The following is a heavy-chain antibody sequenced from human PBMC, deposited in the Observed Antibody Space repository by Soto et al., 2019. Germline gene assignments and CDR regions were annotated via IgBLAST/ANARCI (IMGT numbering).Heavy chain of an antibody. CDR2: IGTSGSYI. J-gene: IGHJ4*02. D-gene: IGHD1-7*01. CDR1: GFIFSRYS. CDR3: ARDKYQITELLKYYFDY. Sequence: GGSLRLSCAVSGFIFSRYSMNWVRQAPGKGLEWVSSIGTSGSYIYDTDSVKGRFTISRDNSKNTLFLQMNSLRPEDTSVYYCARDKYQITELLKYYFDYWGPGTQVTVSS. V-gene: IGHV3-21*01.